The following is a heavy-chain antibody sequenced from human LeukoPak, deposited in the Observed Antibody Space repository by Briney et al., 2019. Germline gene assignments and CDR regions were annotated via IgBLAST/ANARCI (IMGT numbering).Heavy chain of an antibody. CDR1: GFSFGSYG. V-gene: IGHV3-48*04. CDR3: ARDLDSGNYFFAY. CDR2: ISGNGGTT. D-gene: IGHD3-22*01. J-gene: IGHJ4*02. Sequence: GGSLRLSCAASGFSFGSYGLSWVRQAPGKGLQWVSYISGNGGTTYYADSVEGRFIISRDNAKNSLYLQMSSLRAEDTAVYYCARDLDSGNYFFAYWGQGTPVTVSS.